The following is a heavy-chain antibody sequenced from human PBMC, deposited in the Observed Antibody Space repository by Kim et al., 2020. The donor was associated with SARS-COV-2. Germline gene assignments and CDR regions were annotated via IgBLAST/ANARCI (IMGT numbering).Heavy chain of an antibody. CDR2: INTNTGNP. D-gene: IGHD3-16*02. Sequence: ASVKVSCKASGYSFTDYGINWVRQAPGQGLEWLGRINTNTGNPSYAQAFTGQFVFSLDTSFTTAYLQISSLKAEDTAVYYCARGWGSYRSSFDYWGQGTLVTVSS. CDR1: GYSFTDYG. J-gene: IGHJ4*02. V-gene: IGHV7-4-1*02. CDR3: ARGWGSYRSSFDY.